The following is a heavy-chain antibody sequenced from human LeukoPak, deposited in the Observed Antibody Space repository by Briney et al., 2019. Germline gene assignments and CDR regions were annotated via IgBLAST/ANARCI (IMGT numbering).Heavy chain of an antibody. V-gene: IGHV3-30-3*01. J-gene: IGHJ4*02. CDR3: AKGSLRFLEWFKPPAHFDY. D-gene: IGHD3-3*01. CDR1: GFTFSSYA. CDR2: ISYDGSNK. Sequence: GGSLRLSCAASGFTFSSYAMHWVRQAPGKGLEWVAVISYDGSNKYYADSVKGRFTISRDNSKNTLYLQMNSLRAEDTAVYYCAKGSLRFLEWFKPPAHFDYWGQGTLVTVSS.